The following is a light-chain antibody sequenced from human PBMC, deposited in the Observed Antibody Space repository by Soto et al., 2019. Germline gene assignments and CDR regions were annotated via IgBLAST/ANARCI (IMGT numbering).Light chain of an antibody. CDR3: QQYGSSPRM. J-gene: IGKJ1*01. CDR1: QSVGSSY. Sequence: EIVLTQSPGTLSLSPGERATLSCRASQSVGSSYLALYQQKPGQAPRLLINDTANRAAGIPDRCSGSGSGTEFTLTISSLQYNDFTVYYCQQYGSSPRMFGQGTKVDIK. V-gene: IGKV3-20*01. CDR2: DTA.